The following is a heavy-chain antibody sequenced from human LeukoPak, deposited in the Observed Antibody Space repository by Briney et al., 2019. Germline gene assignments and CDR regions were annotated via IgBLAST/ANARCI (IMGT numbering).Heavy chain of an antibody. CDR2: IYYSGST. J-gene: IGHJ4*02. CDR1: GGSISSGDYY. Sequence: SQTLSLTCTVSGGSISSGDYYWSWIRQPPGKGLEWIGYIYYSGSTYYNPSLKSRVTISVDTSKNQFSLKLSSVTAADTAVYYCARHRWDGTFNFDYWGQGTLVPVSS. CDR3: ARHRWDGTFNFDY. V-gene: IGHV4-30-4*01. D-gene: IGHD1-1*01.